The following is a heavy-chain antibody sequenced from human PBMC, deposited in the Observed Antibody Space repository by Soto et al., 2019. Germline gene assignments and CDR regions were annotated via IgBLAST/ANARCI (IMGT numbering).Heavy chain of an antibody. CDR3: ARVSGYDLPDY. CDR1: GYTFTNYA. D-gene: IGHD5-12*01. CDR2: INAGNGNT. J-gene: IGHJ4*02. Sequence: QVQLVQSGAEEKKPGASVKVSCKASGYTFTNYATNWVRQAPGQRLEWMGWINAGNGNTKYSQKFQGRDTITRDTSASTAYMELSSLRSEYTAVYYCARVSGYDLPDYWGQGTLVTVSS. V-gene: IGHV1-3*05.